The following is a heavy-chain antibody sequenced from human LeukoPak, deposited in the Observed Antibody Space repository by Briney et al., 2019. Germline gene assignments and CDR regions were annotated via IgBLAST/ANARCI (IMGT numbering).Heavy chain of an antibody. J-gene: IGHJ4*02. CDR3: ARTRRYFDY. CDR2: ISYDGSNK. V-gene: IGHV3-30-3*01. Sequence: GGSLRLSCAASGFTFSSYAMHWVRQAPGKGLEWVAVISYDGSNKYYADSVKGRFTISRDNSKNTLYLRMNSLRAEDTAVYYCARTRRYFDYWGQGTLVTVSS. CDR1: GFTFSSYA.